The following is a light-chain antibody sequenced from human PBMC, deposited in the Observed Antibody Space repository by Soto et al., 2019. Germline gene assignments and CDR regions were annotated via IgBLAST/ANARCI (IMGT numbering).Light chain of an antibody. V-gene: IGKV3-15*01. CDR1: QSVSSN. Sequence: EIVMTQSPATLSVSPGERATLSCRASQSVSSNLAWYQQKPGQAPRLLMYGASTRATGIPARFSGSGSGTEFTLTISSLQSEDFAVYYCQQYGTSPLTFGGGTKVDIK. CDR3: QQYGTSPLT. J-gene: IGKJ4*01. CDR2: GAS.